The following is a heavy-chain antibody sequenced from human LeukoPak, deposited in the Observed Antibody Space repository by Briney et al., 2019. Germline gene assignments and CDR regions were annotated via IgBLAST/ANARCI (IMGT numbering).Heavy chain of an antibody. J-gene: IGHJ3*02. CDR2: INTNTGNP. V-gene: IGHV7-4-1*02. CDR3: ARDTVPYCSGGSCYSSWYDI. D-gene: IGHD2-15*01. CDR1: GYTFTSYA. Sequence: ASVKVSCKASGYTFTSYAMNWVRQAPGQGLEWMGWINTNTGNPTYAQGFTGRFVFSLDTSVSTAYLQISSLKAEDTAVYYCARDTVPYCSGGSCYSSWYDIWGQGTMVTVSS.